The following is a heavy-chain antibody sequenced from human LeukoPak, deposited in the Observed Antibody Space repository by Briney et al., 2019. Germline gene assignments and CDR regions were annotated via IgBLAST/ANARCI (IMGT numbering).Heavy chain of an antibody. CDR3: ARETSQKGAHYMDV. Sequence: TSETLSLTCAVYGGSFSGYYWSWIRQPPGKRLEWIGEINHSGSTNYNPSLKSRVTISVDTSKNQLSLKLTSVTAADTAVYYCARETSQKGAHYMDVWGKGTTVTTSS. V-gene: IGHV4-34*01. CDR1: GGSFSGYY. J-gene: IGHJ6*03. CDR2: INHSGST. D-gene: IGHD3-16*01.